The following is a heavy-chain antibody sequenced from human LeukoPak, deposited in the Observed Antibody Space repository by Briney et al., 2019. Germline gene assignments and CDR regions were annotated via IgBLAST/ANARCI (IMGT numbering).Heavy chain of an antibody. D-gene: IGHD3-10*01. V-gene: IGHV3-23*01. Sequence: PGGSLRLSCAASGFTFSSYGMSWVRQAPGKGLEWVSAISGSGGSTYYADSVKGRFTISRDNSKNTLYLQMNSLRAEDTAVYYCAKLPGPLWFGELSYWGQGTLVTVSS. CDR3: AKLPGPLWFGELSY. CDR2: ISGSGGST. CDR1: GFTFSSYG. J-gene: IGHJ4*02.